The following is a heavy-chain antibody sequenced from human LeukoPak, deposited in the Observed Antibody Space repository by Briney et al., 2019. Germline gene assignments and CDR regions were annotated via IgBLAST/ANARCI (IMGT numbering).Heavy chain of an antibody. D-gene: IGHD4-17*01. V-gene: IGHV3-48*01. CDR3: ARGDYGDYWNYYYMDV. CDR1: GFTFSSYS. CDR2: ISSTSSTI. J-gene: IGHJ6*03. Sequence: GALRLSCAASGFTFSSYSMNWVRQAPGKGLEWVSYISSTSSTIYYADSVKGRFTISRDTAKNSLYLQMNSLRAEDTAVYSCARGDYGDYWNYYYMDVWGKGTTVTVSS.